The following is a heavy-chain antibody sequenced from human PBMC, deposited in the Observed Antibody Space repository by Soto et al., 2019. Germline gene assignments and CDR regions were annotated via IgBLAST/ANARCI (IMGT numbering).Heavy chain of an antibody. CDR2: IYYSGST. CDR3: NKYSGSLSIPAA. V-gene: IGHV4-31*03. D-gene: IGHD1-26*01. CDR1: GCSINSGGYY. J-gene: IGHJ5*02. Sequence: SETLSLTCTFSGCSINSGGYYWNWIRQHPGKGLEWIGYIYYSGSTYYNPSLKSRVTISVDTSKNQFSLKLSSVTAADTAVYYCNKYSGSLSIPAALGPGTLVTVSS.